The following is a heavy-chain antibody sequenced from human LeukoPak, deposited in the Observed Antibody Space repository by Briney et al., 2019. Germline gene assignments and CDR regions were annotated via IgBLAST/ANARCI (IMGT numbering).Heavy chain of an antibody. Sequence: SQTLSLTCAISGDSVSSNSAAWNWIRQSPSRGLEWLGRTYYRFKWYNEYAVSVKSRITINPDTSKNQFSLQLNSVTPEDTAVYYCAREAWDYDILTGYQYSNWFDPWGQGTLVTVSS. CDR3: AREAWDYDILTGYQYSNWFDP. D-gene: IGHD3-9*01. CDR1: GDSVSSNSAA. J-gene: IGHJ5*02. CDR2: TYYRFKWYN. V-gene: IGHV6-1*01.